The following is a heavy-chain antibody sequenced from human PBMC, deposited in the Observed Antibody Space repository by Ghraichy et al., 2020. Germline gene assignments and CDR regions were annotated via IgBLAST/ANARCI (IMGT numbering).Heavy chain of an antibody. D-gene: IGHD6-13*01. CDR2: FHYSGST. Sequence: SQTLSLTCTVSGGSVSSGSYYWNWIRQSPGKGLEWIGSFHYSGSTNYNPSLKSRVTISEDTSKNQFSLKVSSVTAADTAVYYCARDSPAAGTAFDIWGRGTMVTVSS. CDR3: ARDSPAAGTAFDI. CDR1: GGSVSSGSYY. V-gene: IGHV4-61*01. J-gene: IGHJ3*02.